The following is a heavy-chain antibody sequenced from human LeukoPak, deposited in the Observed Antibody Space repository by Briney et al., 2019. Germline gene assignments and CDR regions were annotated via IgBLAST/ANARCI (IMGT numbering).Heavy chain of an antibody. D-gene: IGHD2-2*01. J-gene: IGHJ5*02. CDR1: GGSISSHY. Sequence: SETLSLTCTVSGGSISSHYWSWIRQPPGKGLEWIGYIYYSGSTNYNPSLKSRVTISVDTSKNQFSLKLSSVTAADTAVYYCARDTMQTDCSSPSCYSNWFDPWGQGTLVTVSS. CDR2: IYYSGST. V-gene: IGHV4-59*11. CDR3: ARDTMQTDCSSPSCYSNWFDP.